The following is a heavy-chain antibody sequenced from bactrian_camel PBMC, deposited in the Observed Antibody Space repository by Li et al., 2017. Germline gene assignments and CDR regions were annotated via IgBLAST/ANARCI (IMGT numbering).Heavy chain of an antibody. CDR1: GYIGSSYC. D-gene: IGHD3*01. CDR3: AAPSTCAVVGSKLSVGPRSH. J-gene: IGHJ4*01. CDR2: IHNNGDT. Sequence: HVQLVESGGGSVQPGGSPTLSCTLSGYIGSSYCTGWSRQAPGKEREGVAAIHNNGDTSYSDSVKGRFTVSRDDAKNTIYPQMNSLKHEDTGTYFCAAPSTCAVVGSKLSVGPRSHWDQGTQVTVS. V-gene: IGHV3S53*01.